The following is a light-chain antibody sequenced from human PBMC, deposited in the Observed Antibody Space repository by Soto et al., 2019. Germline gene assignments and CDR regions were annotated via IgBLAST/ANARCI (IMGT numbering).Light chain of an antibody. Sequence: SVLTQPPSVSGAPGQRVTISCTGSSSNIGAGYDVYWYQQLPGTAPKLLIYGNSNRPSGVPDRFSGSKSGTSASLAITGLQAEDEADYYCQSYDSSLRYVVGTGTKVTVL. V-gene: IGLV1-40*01. CDR1: SSNIGAGYD. CDR2: GNS. CDR3: QSYDSSLRYV. J-gene: IGLJ1*01.